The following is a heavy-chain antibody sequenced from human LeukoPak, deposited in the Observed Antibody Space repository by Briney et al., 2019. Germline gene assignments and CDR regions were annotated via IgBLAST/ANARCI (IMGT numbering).Heavy chain of an antibody. V-gene: IGHV1-2*02. J-gene: IGHJ4*02. D-gene: IGHD3-3*01. CDR1: GYTFTGYY. CDR3: ARGTDYDLWSGLPYYLDY. CDR2: INPNSGGT. Sequence: ASVKVSCKASGYTFTGYYIHWVRQAPGQGLEWMGWINPNSGGTNSAQNFQGRVTLTRDTSISTACMELSRLRSDDTAFYYCARGTDYDLWSGLPYYLDYWGQGTLVTVSS.